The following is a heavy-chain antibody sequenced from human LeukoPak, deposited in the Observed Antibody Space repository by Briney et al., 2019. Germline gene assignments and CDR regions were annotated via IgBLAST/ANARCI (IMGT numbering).Heavy chain of an antibody. D-gene: IGHD2-15*01. CDR1: GYSFTSYW. Sequence: GESLKISCKGSGYSFTSYWIGWVRQMPGKGLEWRGIIYSGDSETRYSPSFQGQVTISADKSISTAYLQWSSLKASDTAMYYCARYRYCSGGSCYSDFWGQGTLVTVSS. CDR3: ARYRYCSGGSCYSDF. V-gene: IGHV5-51*01. J-gene: IGHJ4*02. CDR2: IYSGDSET.